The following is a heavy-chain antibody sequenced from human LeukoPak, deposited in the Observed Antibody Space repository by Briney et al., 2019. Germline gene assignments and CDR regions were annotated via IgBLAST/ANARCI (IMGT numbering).Heavy chain of an antibody. CDR1: GFTFSSYS. Sequence: TGGSLRLSCAASGFTFSSYSMHWVRQAPGKGLEWVSSISSSSSYIYYADSVKGRFTISRDNAKNSLYLQMNSLRAEDTAVYYCARVAYGDYGANWFDPWGQGTLVTVSS. D-gene: IGHD4-17*01. CDR2: ISSSSSYI. CDR3: ARVAYGDYGANWFDP. V-gene: IGHV3-21*01. J-gene: IGHJ5*02.